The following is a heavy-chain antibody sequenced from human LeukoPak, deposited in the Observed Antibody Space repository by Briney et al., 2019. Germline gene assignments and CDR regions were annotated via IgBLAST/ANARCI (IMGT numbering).Heavy chain of an antibody. CDR2: INHSGST. D-gene: IGHD1-26*01. V-gene: IGHV4-34*01. Sequence: SETLSLTCAVYGVSFSGYYWSWIRQPPGKGLEWIEVINHSGSTNYNPSLKSRVTISVDTSKNQFSLKLSSVTAADTAVYYCARGWETRLRHRVWDPWGQGTLVTVSS. CDR1: GVSFSGYY. CDR3: ARGWETRLRHRVWDP. J-gene: IGHJ5*02.